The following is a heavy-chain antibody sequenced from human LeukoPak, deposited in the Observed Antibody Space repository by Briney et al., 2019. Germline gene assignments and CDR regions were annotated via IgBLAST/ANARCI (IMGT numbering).Heavy chain of an antibody. J-gene: IGHJ4*02. CDR2: INPNSGGT. V-gene: IGHV1-2*02. CDR3: ARDDLDIVVVPAAISYFDY. Sequence: ASVKVPCKASGYTFTGYYMHWVRQAPGQGLEWMGWINPNSGGTNYAQKFQGRVTMTRDTSISTAYMELSRLRSDDTAVYYCARDDLDIVVVPAAISYFDYWGQGTLVTVSS. CDR1: GYTFTGYY. D-gene: IGHD2-2*01.